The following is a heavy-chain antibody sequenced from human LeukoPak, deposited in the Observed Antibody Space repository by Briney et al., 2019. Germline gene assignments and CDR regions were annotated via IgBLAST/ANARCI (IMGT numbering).Heavy chain of an antibody. D-gene: IGHD3-22*01. V-gene: IGHV3-23*01. Sequence: GGSLRLSCAASGFTFSSYAMSWVRQVPGKGLEWVSAIGGSGGGTFYTDSVKGRFTISRDNSKNTLLLQMNSLRAADTAIYYCAKGYDHYDDGGYYSRPDAFDLWGQGTMVTVSS. CDR3: AKGYDHYDDGGYYSRPDAFDL. J-gene: IGHJ3*01. CDR1: GFTFSSYA. CDR2: IGGSGGGT.